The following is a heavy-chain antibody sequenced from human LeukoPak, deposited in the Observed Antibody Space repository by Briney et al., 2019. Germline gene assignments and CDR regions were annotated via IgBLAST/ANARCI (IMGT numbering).Heavy chain of an antibody. V-gene: IGHV4-59*12. D-gene: IGHD2-15*01. CDR1: DGSINSYY. J-gene: IGHJ4*02. Sequence: SETLSLTCSVSDGSINSYYWNWIRRPPGKGLEWIGYIYYNGNTNYSPSLKSRVTMSVDTSKNLFSLKVSSVTAADTAVYYCARGSRYCSGGSCYSGYFDYWGQGTLVTVSS. CDR2: IYYNGNT. CDR3: ARGSRYCSGGSCYSGYFDY.